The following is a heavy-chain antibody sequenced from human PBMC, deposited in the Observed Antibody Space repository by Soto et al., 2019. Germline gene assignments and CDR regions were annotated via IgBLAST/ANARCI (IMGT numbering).Heavy chain of an antibody. J-gene: IGHJ3*02. CDR1: GYPVTAYY. CDR3: ASGGGVGVAGSAAFDM. Sequence: QLHLVQSGAVVKKPGASVTVSCSASGYPVTAYYMHWVRQAPGRGLEWMGGINPATGAAKYTQTFPGRDPMARETATGTVFMELSGLTSEDTAVFYCASGGGVGVAGSAAFDMWGQGTLVTVSS. V-gene: IGHV1-2*02. CDR2: INPATGAA. D-gene: IGHD3-3*01.